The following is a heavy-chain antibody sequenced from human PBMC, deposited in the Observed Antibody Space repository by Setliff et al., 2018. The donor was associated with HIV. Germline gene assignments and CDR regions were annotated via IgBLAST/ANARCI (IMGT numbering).Heavy chain of an antibody. CDR1: GGSISSSSYY. V-gene: IGHV4-39*01. Sequence: NPSETLSLTCTVSGGSISSSSYYWGWIRHSPGKGLEWIGSVYYSGNTYNNPSLKSRVTISVDTSKNQFSLKLRSVSAADTAVYYCARHPFPPMRDYYYNIDVWGKGTTVTVSS. CDR3: ARHPFPPMRDYYYNIDV. J-gene: IGHJ6*03. CDR2: VYYSGNT. D-gene: IGHD3-16*01.